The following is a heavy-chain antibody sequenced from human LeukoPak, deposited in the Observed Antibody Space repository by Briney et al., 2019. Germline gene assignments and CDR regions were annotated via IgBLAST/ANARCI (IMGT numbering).Heavy chain of an antibody. CDR3: ARLYDCSCYYDQDLDY. Sequence: ASVKPSCKPSGYTLTGYYMHCVRQAPRPGLRGMGWINPIFDGTNYAQTFKCRVTITRDTSISTAYMELSRLRSDHTAVYYCARLYDCSCYYDQDLDYWGEGALVAVSS. CDR2: INPIFDGT. D-gene: IGHD3-22*01. CDR1: GYTLTGYY. V-gene: IGHV1-2*02. J-gene: IGHJ4*02.